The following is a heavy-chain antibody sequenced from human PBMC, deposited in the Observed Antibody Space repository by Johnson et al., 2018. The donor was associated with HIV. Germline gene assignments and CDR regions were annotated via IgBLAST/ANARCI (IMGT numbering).Heavy chain of an antibody. Sequence: MLLVESGGGLVQPGGSLRLSCAASGFTVSSNYMSWVRQAPGKGLEWVSSITMGGGSTHYTDSVKGRFTISRDNFKNTLYLQMNGLRPEDTAVYYCAKEDPWRRAFDIWGQGTVVTVSS. D-gene: IGHD1-1*01. J-gene: IGHJ3*02. CDR1: GFTVSSNY. CDR2: ITMGGGST. CDR3: AKEDPWRRAFDI. V-gene: IGHV3-66*02.